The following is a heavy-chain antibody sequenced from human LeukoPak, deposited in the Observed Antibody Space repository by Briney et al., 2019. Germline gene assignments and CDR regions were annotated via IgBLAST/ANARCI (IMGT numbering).Heavy chain of an antibody. CDR1: GGSISSSSYY. D-gene: IGHD2-21*02. J-gene: IGHJ4*02. CDR2: IYYSGST. V-gene: IGHV4-39*07. Sequence: PSETLSLTCTVSGGSISSSSYYWGWIRQPPGKGLEWIGSIYYSGSTYYNPSLKSRVTISVDTSKNQFSLKLSSVTAADTAVYYCARARPLYCGGDCYYFDYWGQGTLVTVSS. CDR3: ARARPLYCGGDCYYFDY.